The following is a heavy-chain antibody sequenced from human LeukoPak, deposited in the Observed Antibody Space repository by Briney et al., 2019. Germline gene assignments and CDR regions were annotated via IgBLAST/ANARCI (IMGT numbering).Heavy chain of an antibody. D-gene: IGHD3-3*01. CDR3: TRLGYYDFWSGYYRDY. CDR2: IRSKANSYAT. V-gene: IGHV3-73*01. CDR1: GFTFSGSA. J-gene: IGHJ4*02. Sequence: GGSLRLSCAASGFTFSGSAMHWVRQASGKGLEWVGRIRSKANSYATAYAASVKGRFTISRDDSKNTAYLQMNSLKTEDTAVYYCTRLGYYDFWSGYYRDYWGQGTLVTVSS.